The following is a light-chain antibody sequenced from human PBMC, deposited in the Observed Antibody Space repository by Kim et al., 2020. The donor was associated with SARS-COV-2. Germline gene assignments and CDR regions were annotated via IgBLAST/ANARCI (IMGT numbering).Light chain of an antibody. Sequence: GKTVTISCTRSSGSIASNYVQWYQQRPGSSPTTVIYEDNQRPSGVPDRFSGSIDSSPNSASLTISGLKTEDEADYYCQSYDSSLWVFGGGTQLTVL. J-gene: IGLJ3*02. CDR2: EDN. CDR1: SGSIASNY. CDR3: QSYDSSLWV. V-gene: IGLV6-57*01.